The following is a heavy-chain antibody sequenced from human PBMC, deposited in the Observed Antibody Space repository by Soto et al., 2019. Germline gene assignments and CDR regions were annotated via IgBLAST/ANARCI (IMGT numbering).Heavy chain of an antibody. J-gene: IGHJ3*02. CDR2: IKSKNDGGAT. CDR3: TTDAEWGI. Sequence: GGSLRLSCAASGLTFSNAWMNWVRQAPGKGLEWVGRIKSKNDGGATEYSPPVKGRFTISRDDSKDTLYLQMNSLKTEDTAVYYCTTDAEWGIWGQGTLVTVSS. CDR1: GLTFSNAW. D-gene: IGHD2-8*01. V-gene: IGHV3-15*07.